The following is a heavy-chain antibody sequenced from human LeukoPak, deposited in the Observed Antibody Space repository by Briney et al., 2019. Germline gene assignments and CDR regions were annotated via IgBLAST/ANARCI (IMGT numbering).Heavy chain of an antibody. Sequence: PGGSLRLSCAASGFTFSSYAMSWVRQAPGKGLEWVSAISGSGGSTYYADSVEGRFTISRDNSKNTLYLQMNSLRTEDTAVYYCAKGKSSSWYGVFDYWGQGTLVTVSS. CDR3: AKGKSSSWYGVFDY. CDR2: ISGSGGST. J-gene: IGHJ4*02. CDR1: GFTFSSYA. D-gene: IGHD6-13*01. V-gene: IGHV3-23*01.